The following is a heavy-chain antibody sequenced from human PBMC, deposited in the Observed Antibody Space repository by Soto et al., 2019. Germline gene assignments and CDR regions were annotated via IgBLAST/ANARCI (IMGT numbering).Heavy chain of an antibody. D-gene: IGHD1-20*01. V-gene: IGHV4-59*01. Sequence: SEPLSLTCTVSGGSISTYYCSWIRQAPGKGLEWLGYIYYNGNSYYNPSLKSRLTMSVDTSKNQFSLRLSSATAADTAVYYCAREQYNWKIWGQGTLVTVS. J-gene: IGHJ4*02. CDR1: GGSISTYY. CDR3: AREQYNWKI. CDR2: IYYNGNS.